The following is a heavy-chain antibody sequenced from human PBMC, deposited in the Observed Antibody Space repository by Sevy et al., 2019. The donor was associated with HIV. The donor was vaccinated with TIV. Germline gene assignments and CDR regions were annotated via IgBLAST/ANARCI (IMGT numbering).Heavy chain of an antibody. CDR3: VRGAAYYDSSGANCDY. J-gene: IGHJ4*02. CDR2: IWYDGSNK. D-gene: IGHD3-22*01. Sequence: GGSLRLSCAASGFTFSKYGMHWVRQAPGKGLEWVALIWYDGSNKYYADSVKGRFTISRDNSKNTLYLQMNSLRPEDTAVYYCVRGAAYYDSSGANCDYWGQGTLVTVSS. V-gene: IGHV3-33*01. CDR1: GFTFSKYG.